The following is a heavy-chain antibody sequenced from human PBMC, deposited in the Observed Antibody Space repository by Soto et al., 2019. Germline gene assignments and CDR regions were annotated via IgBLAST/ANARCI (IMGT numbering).Heavy chain of an antibody. CDR3: AKRLSYYFDS. V-gene: IGHV3-23*01. CDR2: VTGDGVTT. J-gene: IGHJ4*01. D-gene: IGHD3-16*02. CDR1: GLTFSNYA. Sequence: EVQLLESGGALLQPGGSLRLSCAASGLTFSNYAMSWVRQAPGKGLEWVSTVTGDGVTTSYADSVKGRFTISRDNSKNTLYLQMSGLRADDTAVYYCAKRLSYYFDSWGHGTLVTASS.